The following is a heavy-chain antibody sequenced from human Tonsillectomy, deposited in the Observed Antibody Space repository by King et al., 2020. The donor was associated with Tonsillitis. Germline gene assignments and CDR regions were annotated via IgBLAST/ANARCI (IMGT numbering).Heavy chain of an antibody. CDR3: ARDVAFDY. D-gene: IGHD5-12*01. CDR1: GGSISSYY. J-gene: IGHJ4*02. Sequence: VQLQESGPGLVKPSETLSLTCTVSGGSISSYYWSWIRQPPGKGLEWIGYFYYSWSTNYNPSLKSRVTISVDTSKNQFSLRLTSVTAADTAVYYCARDVAFDYWGQGTLVTVSS. V-gene: IGHV4-59*01. CDR2: FYYSWST.